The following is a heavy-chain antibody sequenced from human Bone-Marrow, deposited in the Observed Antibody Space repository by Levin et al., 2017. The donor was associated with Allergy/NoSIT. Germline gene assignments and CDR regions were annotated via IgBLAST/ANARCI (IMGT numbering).Heavy chain of an antibody. CDR2: ISYDGSNK. CDR3: AKPRSYYYYYYGMDV. Sequence: WGSLRLSCAASGFTFSSYGMHWVRQAPGKGLEWVAVISYDGSNKYYADSVKGRFTISRDNSKNTLYLQMNSLRAEDTAVYYCAKPRSYYYYYYGMDVWGQGTTVTVSS. CDR1: GFTFSSYG. V-gene: IGHV3-30*18. J-gene: IGHJ6*02.